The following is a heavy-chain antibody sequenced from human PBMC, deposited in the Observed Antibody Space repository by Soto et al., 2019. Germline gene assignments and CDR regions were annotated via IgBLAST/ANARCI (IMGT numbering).Heavy chain of an antibody. V-gene: IGHV3-30-3*01. CDR1: GFTFSSYA. D-gene: IGHD2-2*01. J-gene: IGHJ3*02. CDR2: ISYDGSNK. CDR3: ARDLGRYCSSTSCQNDAFDI. Sequence: GGSLRLSCAASGFTFSSYAMHWVRQAPGKGLEWVAVISYDGSNKYYADSVKGRFTISRDNSKNTLYLQMNSLRAEDTAVYYCARDLGRYCSSTSCQNDAFDIWGQGTMVTVSS.